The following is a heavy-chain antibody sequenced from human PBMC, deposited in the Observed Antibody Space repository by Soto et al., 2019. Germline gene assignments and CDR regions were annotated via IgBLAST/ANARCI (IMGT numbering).Heavy chain of an antibody. V-gene: IGHV3-23*01. D-gene: IGHD2-2*01. CDR2: ITGSTGST. Sequence: QPGGSLRLSCAASGFTFSNFAMGWVRHAPGKGLEWVSEITGSTGSTYYADSVRGRFFISRDNSKNTLHLQMNSLRVEDTAVYYCVKDTSSSPYYMDVWGKGTTVTVS. CDR1: GFTFSNFA. J-gene: IGHJ6*03. CDR3: VKDTSSSPYYMDV.